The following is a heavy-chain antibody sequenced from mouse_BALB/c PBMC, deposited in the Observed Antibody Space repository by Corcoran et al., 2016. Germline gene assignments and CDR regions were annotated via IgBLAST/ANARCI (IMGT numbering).Heavy chain of an antibody. J-gene: IGHJ2*01. V-gene: IGHV1S136*01. CDR1: GCTFPSYV. Sequence: EVHLQQSGPELVKPGASVKMSCKASGCTFPSYVMHWVTQKPGQGLEWIGYINPYNDGTKYNEKFKGKATLTSDKSSSTAYMELSSLTSEDSAVYDCARDLFDYWGQGTTLTVSS. CDR2: INPYNDGT. CDR3: ARDLFDY.